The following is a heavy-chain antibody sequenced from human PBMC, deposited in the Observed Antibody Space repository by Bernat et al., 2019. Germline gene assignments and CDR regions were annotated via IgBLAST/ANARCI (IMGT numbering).Heavy chain of an antibody. CDR3: AKVSSWLGFNDALDI. CDR2: ISYDGSNK. Sequence: QVQLVESGGGVVQPGRSLRLSCAASGFTFSSYGMHWVRQAPGKGLEWVAVISYDGSNKYYADSVKGRFTISRDNSKNTLYLQMNSLRAEDTAVYYCAKVSSWLGFNDALDIWGQGTMVTVSS. D-gene: IGHD6-19*01. CDR1: GFTFSSYG. J-gene: IGHJ3*02. V-gene: IGHV3-30*18.